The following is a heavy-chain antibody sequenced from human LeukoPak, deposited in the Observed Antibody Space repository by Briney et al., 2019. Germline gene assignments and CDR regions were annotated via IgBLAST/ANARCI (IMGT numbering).Heavy chain of an antibody. V-gene: IGHV3-21*01. CDR3: ARDQAVAGTGMDV. CDR2: ISSSSSYI. Sequence: GRSLRLSCAASGFTFSSYSMNWVRQAPGKGLEWVSSISSSSSYIYYADSVKGRFTISRDNAKNSLYLQMNSLRAEDTAVYYCARDQAVAGTGMDVWGQGTTVTVSS. D-gene: IGHD6-19*01. J-gene: IGHJ6*02. CDR1: GFTFSSYS.